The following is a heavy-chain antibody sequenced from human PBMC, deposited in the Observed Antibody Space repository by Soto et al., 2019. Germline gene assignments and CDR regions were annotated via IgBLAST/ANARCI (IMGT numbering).Heavy chain of an antibody. D-gene: IGHD3-22*01. Sequence: GSRSLTGSAFGFRLSGHATHWVRPAPGKGLEYVSAISSNGGSTYYADSVKGRFTISRDNSKNTLYLQMRSLRAEDTAVYYSVKSYYDRSRYHYGYWGQGTLVTVSS. CDR3: VKSYYDRSRYHYGY. CDR2: ISSNGGST. CDR1: GFRLSGHA. V-gene: IGHV3-64D*06. J-gene: IGHJ4*02.